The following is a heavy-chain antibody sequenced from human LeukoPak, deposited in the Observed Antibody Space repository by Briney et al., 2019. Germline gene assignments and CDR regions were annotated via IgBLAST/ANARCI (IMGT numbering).Heavy chain of an antibody. CDR1: GGSISSSNW. D-gene: IGHD4-17*01. J-gene: IGHJ6*03. Sequence: PSETLSLTCAVSGGSISSSNWWSWVRQPPGKGLEWIGEINHSGSTNYNPSLKSRVTISVDTSKNQFSLKLSSVTAADTAVYYCARHAEYCGDYERGYYYYMDVWGKGTTVTISS. CDR3: ARHAEYCGDYERGYYYYMDV. V-gene: IGHV4-4*02. CDR2: INHSGST.